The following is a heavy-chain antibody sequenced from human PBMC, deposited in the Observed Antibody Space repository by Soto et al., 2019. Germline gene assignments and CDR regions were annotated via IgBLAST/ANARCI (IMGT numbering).Heavy chain of an antibody. Sequence: VASVKVSCKASGYTFTSYGISWVRQAPGQGLEWMGWISAYNGNTNYAQKLQGRVTMTTDTSTSTAYMELRSLRSDDTAVYYCATQLSTYYDFWSGPYYFDYWGQGTLVTVSS. J-gene: IGHJ4*02. D-gene: IGHD3-3*01. CDR1: GYTFTSYG. CDR3: ATQLSTYYDFWSGPYYFDY. V-gene: IGHV1-18*01. CDR2: ISAYNGNT.